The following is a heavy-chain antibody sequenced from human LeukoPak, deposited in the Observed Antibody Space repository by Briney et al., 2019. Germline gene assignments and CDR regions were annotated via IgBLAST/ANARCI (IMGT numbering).Heavy chain of an antibody. Sequence: PSETLSLTCTVSGGSISSYYWSWIRQPAGKGLEWIGRIYTSGSTNYNPSLSSRVIMALDTSKNHLSLNLTSVTAADTAVYYCSRENGAFSPFGYWGQGTLVTVPS. CDR2: IYTSGST. J-gene: IGHJ4*02. CDR1: GGSISSYY. D-gene: IGHD2-8*01. CDR3: SRENGAFSPFGY. V-gene: IGHV4-4*07.